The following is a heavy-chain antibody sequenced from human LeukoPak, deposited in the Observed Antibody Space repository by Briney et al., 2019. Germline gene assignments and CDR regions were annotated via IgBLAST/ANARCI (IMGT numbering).Heavy chain of an antibody. D-gene: IGHD1-1*01. CDR1: GGSTSSYY. CDR3: ARVSRNWNVDY. V-gene: IGHV4-59*01. Sequence: SETLSLTCTVSGGSTSSYYWSWIRQPPGKGLEWIGYIYYSGSTNYNPSLKSRVTISVDTSKNQFSLKLSSVTAADTAVYYCARVSRNWNVDYWGQGTPVTVSS. J-gene: IGHJ4*02. CDR2: IYYSGST.